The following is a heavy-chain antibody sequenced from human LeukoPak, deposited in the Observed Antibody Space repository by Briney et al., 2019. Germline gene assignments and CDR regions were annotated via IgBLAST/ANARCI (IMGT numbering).Heavy chain of an antibody. Sequence: ASVKVSCTASGYTFTTYEIHWVRQASGQGLEWMGWMNPNSGNTGYTQKFQGRVTMTRSTSINTAYMELSSLRSEDTAVYYCARVRSSGYYYYYYYMDVWGKGTTVTISS. J-gene: IGHJ6*03. D-gene: IGHD3-22*01. CDR1: GYTFTTYE. CDR3: ARVRSSGYYYYYYYMDV. CDR2: MNPNSGNT. V-gene: IGHV1-8*02.